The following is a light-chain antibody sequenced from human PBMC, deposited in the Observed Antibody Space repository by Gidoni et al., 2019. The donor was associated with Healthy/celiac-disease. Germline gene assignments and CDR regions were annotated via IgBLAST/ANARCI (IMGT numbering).Light chain of an antibody. Sequence: IVMTQSPDSLAVSLGERATINCKSSRSVLYSSDNKNYLAWYQQKPGQPPKLLMYWASTSTRESGVPDRFSGSGSGTDFTLTISSLQAEDVAVYYCQQYYSTPPTFGQGTKLEIK. V-gene: IGKV4-1*01. CDR2: WASTS. J-gene: IGKJ2*01. CDR1: RSVLYSSDNKNY. CDR3: QQYYSTPPT.